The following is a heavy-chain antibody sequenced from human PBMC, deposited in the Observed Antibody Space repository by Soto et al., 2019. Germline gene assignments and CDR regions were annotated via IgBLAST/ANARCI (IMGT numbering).Heavy chain of an antibody. J-gene: IGHJ5*02. Sequence: EVQLVESGGGLVQPGGSLRLSCAASGFTFSSYSMNWVRQAPGKGLEWVSYISSSSSTIYYADSVKGRFTISRDNAKNSLYLQMNSLRAEDTAVYYCARDRTAFDFWSGINWFDPWGQVTLVTVSS. D-gene: IGHD3-3*01. CDR2: ISSSSSTI. V-gene: IGHV3-48*01. CDR3: ARDRTAFDFWSGINWFDP. CDR1: GFTFSSYS.